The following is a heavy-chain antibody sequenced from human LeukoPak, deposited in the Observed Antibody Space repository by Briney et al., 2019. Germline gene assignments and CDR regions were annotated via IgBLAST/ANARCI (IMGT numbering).Heavy chain of an antibody. CDR1: GFTFSSYA. Sequence: GGSLRLSCAASGFTFSSYAMNWVRQAPGKGLEWVSTISGSGGSTYYADSVKGRFTISRDNSKNTLYLQMNSLRAEDTAVYYCAKAKCSGSSPFDYWGQGTLVTVSS. CDR3: AKAKCSGSSPFDY. V-gene: IGHV3-23*01. CDR2: ISGSGGST. J-gene: IGHJ4*02. D-gene: IGHD1-26*01.